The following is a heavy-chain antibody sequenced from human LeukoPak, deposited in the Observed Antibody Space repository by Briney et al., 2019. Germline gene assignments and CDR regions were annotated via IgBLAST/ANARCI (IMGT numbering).Heavy chain of an antibody. CDR3: ARGDLRSNWFDP. D-gene: IGHD3-3*01. Sequence: SETLSLTCIVSGDSISSGFYYWNWIRQPAGKGLEWIGCFYCSGRTNFNPSLKSRVTISSDTSMNQFSLKLRSVTAADTAVYCCARGDLRSNWFDPWGQGTLVPVSP. CDR1: GDSISSGFYY. V-gene: IGHV4-61*02. CDR2: FYCSGRT. J-gene: IGHJ5*02.